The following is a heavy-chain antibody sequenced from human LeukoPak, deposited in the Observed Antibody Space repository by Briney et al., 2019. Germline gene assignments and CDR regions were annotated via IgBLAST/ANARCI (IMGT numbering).Heavy chain of an antibody. V-gene: IGHV4-39*07. CDR2: TYNSERT. D-gene: IGHD3-10*01. CDR1: GGSISSSSYY. J-gene: IGHJ6*03. CDR3: ARDWPYYYGSGSYLFYMDV. Sequence: SETLSLTCTVSGGSISSSSYYWGWTRQPPGKGLEWMGGTYNSERTYYNPSLKSRVTISVDTSKNQFSLKLSSVTAADTAVYYCARDWPYYYGSGSYLFYMDVWGKGTTVTISS.